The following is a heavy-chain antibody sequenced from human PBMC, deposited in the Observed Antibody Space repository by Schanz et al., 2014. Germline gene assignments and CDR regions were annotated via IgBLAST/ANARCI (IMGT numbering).Heavy chain of an antibody. CDR2: IWFDGSNK. J-gene: IGHJ4*02. CDR3: IRGDIMVVPVAHF. CDR1: GFTFSSYG. V-gene: IGHV3-33*08. D-gene: IGHD2-2*01. Sequence: QVHLVESGGGVVQPGRSLRLSCAASGFTFSSYGMHWVRQAPGKGLEWVAIIWFDGSNKYYADSVKGRFTISRDNAKNTLYLQMNSLRAEDTAVYYCIRGDIMVVPVAHFWGQGSLVTVSS.